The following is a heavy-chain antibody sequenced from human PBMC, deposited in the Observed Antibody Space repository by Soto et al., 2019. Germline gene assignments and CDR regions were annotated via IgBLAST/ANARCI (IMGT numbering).Heavy chain of an antibody. Sequence: ASVKVSCKASGYTFNNYGITWVRQAPGQGLEWLGWISVYNGNKNYAKKVQGRVSMTADKSTSTAHMELRSLQSDDTAVYFCARVAITLIRGLKVDFYSMDVWGQGTTVTVSS. CDR1: GYTFNNYG. CDR2: ISVYNGNK. CDR3: ARVAITLIRGLKVDFYSMDV. V-gene: IGHV1-18*01. D-gene: IGHD3-10*01. J-gene: IGHJ6*02.